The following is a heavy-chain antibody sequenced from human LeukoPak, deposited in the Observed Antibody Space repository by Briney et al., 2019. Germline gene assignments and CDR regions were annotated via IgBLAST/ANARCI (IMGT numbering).Heavy chain of an antibody. Sequence: GGSLRLSCATSGFNFNSYGMHWVRQAPGKGLEWVAFIRFDGSNTYYADSVKGRFTISRDNSKNTLSLQMNSLRAEDTAVYYCAKSSIAAAGGSFDYWGQGTLVTVSS. J-gene: IGHJ4*02. CDR2: IRFDGSNT. CDR1: GFNFNSYG. D-gene: IGHD6-13*01. CDR3: AKSSIAAAGGSFDY. V-gene: IGHV3-30*02.